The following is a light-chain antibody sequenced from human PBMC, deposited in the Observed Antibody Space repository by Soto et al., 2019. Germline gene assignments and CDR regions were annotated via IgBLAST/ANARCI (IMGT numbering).Light chain of an antibody. CDR1: SSDVGGYNY. J-gene: IGLJ2*01. CDR3: SSYTSSSTPVV. Sequence: QSALTQPASVSGSPGQSITISCTGTSSDVGGYNYVSCYQQHPGKAPKLMSYEVSNRPSGVSNRFSGSKSGNTASLTISGLQAEDEADYYCSSYTSSSTPVVFGGGTKLTVL. CDR2: EVS. V-gene: IGLV2-14*01.